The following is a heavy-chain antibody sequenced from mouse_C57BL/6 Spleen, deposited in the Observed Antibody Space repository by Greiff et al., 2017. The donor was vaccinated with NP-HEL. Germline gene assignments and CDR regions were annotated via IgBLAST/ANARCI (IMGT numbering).Heavy chain of an antibody. CDR2: ISDGGSYT. J-gene: IGHJ1*03. V-gene: IGHV5-4*01. D-gene: IGHD1-1*02. Sequence: EVKLMESGGGLVKPGGSLKLSCAASGFTFSSYAMSWVRQTPEKRLEWVATISDGGSYTYYPDNVTGRFTISRDNAKNNLYLQMSHLKSEDTAMYYCARDRTIQYFEVWGTGTTVTVSS. CDR3: ARDRTIQYFEV. CDR1: GFTFSSYA.